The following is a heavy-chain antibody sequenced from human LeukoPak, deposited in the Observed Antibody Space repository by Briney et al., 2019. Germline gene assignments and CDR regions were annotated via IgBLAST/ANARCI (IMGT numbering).Heavy chain of an antibody. CDR1: GFTFISYA. Sequence: GGSLRLSCAASGFTFISYAIHWVRQAPGKGLEWVAVISFHGTDSFYADSVKGRFTISRDNSKNTLYLQMNSLRAEDTAVYYCARLTRDHFDYWGQGTLVTVSS. J-gene: IGHJ4*02. D-gene: IGHD2-2*01. CDR3: ARLTRDHFDY. V-gene: IGHV3-30*14. CDR2: ISFHGTDS.